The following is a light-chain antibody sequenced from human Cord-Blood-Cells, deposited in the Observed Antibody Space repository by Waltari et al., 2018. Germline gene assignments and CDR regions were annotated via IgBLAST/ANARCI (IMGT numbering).Light chain of an antibody. V-gene: IGKV2-28*01. CDR2: LGS. J-gene: IGKJ1*01. CDR3: MQALQTPKT. Sequence: MVMTQSPLSLLVTPGEPASISCTSIPSLLHSNGYNYFDWYLQKPGQSPQLLIYLGSNRASGVPDRFSGSGSGTDFTLKISRVEAEDVGVYYCMQALQTPKTFGQGTKVEIK. CDR1: PSLLHSNGYNY.